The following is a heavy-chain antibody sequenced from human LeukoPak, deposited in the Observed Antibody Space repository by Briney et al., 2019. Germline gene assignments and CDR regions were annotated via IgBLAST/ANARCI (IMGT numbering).Heavy chain of an antibody. CDR1: GFTVSSNY. J-gene: IGHJ4*02. D-gene: IGHD3-22*01. Sequence: PTGGSLRLSCAASGFTVSSNYMSWVRQAPGEGLEWVSAISGSGGSTYYADSVKGRFTISRDNSKNTLYLQMSILRAEDTAVYYCAKGPTSRNYYDSSVYYPHFDCWGQGTLVTVSS. CDR3: AKGPTSRNYYDSSVYYPHFDC. CDR2: ISGSGGST. V-gene: IGHV3-23*01.